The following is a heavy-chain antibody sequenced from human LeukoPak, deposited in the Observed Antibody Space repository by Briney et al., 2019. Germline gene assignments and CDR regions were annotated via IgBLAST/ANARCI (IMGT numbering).Heavy chain of an antibody. J-gene: IGHJ4*02. Sequence: PGGSLRLSCAASGFTFSSYAMSWVRQAPGKGLEWGSAISGSGGSTYYADSVKGRFTISRDNSKNTLYLQMNSLRAEDTAVYYCAKSEIVVVPAAIGKYYFDYWGQGTLVTVSS. D-gene: IGHD2-2*01. CDR3: AKSEIVVVPAAIGKYYFDY. CDR1: GFTFSSYA. V-gene: IGHV3-23*01. CDR2: ISGSGGST.